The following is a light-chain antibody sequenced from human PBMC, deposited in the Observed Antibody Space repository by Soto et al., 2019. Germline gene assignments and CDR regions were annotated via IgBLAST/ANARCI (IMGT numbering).Light chain of an antibody. J-gene: IGKJ1*01. Sequence: EIVMTQSPRTMSLSXGERAALASXXSQSVSSSLAGYQQKPGQAPRLLIYGASSRATGIPARFSGSGSGTEFTLTINSRQSEDFAVDYCHQYFSWPRGTFGQGTKVDI. CDR2: GAS. V-gene: IGKV3-15*01. CDR1: QSVSSS. CDR3: HQYFSWPRGT.